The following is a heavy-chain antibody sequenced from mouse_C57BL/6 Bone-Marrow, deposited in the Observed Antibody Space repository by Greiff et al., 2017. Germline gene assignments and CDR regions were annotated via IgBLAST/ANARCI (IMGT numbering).Heavy chain of an antibody. V-gene: IGHV1-81*01. Sequence: VKLQESGAELVRPGASVKLSCTASGFNIKDDYMHWVKQRTGQGLEWIGEIYPRSGNTYYNEKFKGKATLTADKSSSTAYRELRSLTSEDSAVYFCARYYYGSTPFAYWGQGTLVTVSA. CDR2: IYPRSGNT. J-gene: IGHJ3*01. CDR1: GFNIKDDY. CDR3: ARYYYGSTPFAY. D-gene: IGHD1-1*01.